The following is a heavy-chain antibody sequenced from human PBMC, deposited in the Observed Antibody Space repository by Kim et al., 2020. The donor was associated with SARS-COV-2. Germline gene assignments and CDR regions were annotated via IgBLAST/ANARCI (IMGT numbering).Heavy chain of an antibody. V-gene: IGHV3-30*18. CDR2: MSHDGTKI. J-gene: IGHJ6*02. CDR1: ELTFSNYA. Sequence: GGSLRLSCAASELTFSNYAMHWVRQAPGKGLEWVAAMSHDGTKIYYADSVKGRFTISRDNSKNTLYLQMNSLRTEDTALYFCAKDRIPFCSSTSCSYGLDVRGQGTPVTVSS. D-gene: IGHD2-2*01. CDR3: AKDRIPFCSSTSCSYGLDV.